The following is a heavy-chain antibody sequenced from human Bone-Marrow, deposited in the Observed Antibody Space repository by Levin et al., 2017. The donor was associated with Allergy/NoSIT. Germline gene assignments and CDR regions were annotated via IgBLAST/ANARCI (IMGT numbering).Heavy chain of an antibody. D-gene: IGHD1-26*01. CDR1: GFTFSSYW. V-gene: IGHV3-7*01. CDR3: AKDLLWIDY. J-gene: IGHJ4*02. CDR2: INQDGSEK. Sequence: GGSLRLSCAASGFTFSSYWMSWVRQAPGKGLEWVANINQDGSEKNYVDSVKGRFTISRDNTENSLYLQMNSLRAEDTAVYYCAKDLLWIDYWGQGTLVTVSS.